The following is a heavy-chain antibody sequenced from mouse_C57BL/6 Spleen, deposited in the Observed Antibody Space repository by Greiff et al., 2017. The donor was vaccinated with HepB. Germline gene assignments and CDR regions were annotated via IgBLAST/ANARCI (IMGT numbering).Heavy chain of an antibody. D-gene: IGHD2-5*01. V-gene: IGHV6-6*01. CDR3: TRHPLYSNYWYFDV. Sequence: EVKVEESGGGLVQPGGSMKLSCAASGFTFSDAWMDWVRQSPEKGLEWVAEIRNKANNHATYYAESVKGRFTISRDDSKSSVYLQMNSLRAEDTGIYYCTRHPLYSNYWYFDVWGTGTTVTVSS. CDR2: IRNKANNHAT. J-gene: IGHJ1*03. CDR1: GFTFSDAW.